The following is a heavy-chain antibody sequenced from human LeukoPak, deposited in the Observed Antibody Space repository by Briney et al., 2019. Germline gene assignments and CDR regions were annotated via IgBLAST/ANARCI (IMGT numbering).Heavy chain of an antibody. V-gene: IGHV4-59*01. CDR2: IYYSGST. J-gene: IGHJ3*02. CDR1: GGSISGYY. D-gene: IGHD3-10*01. Sequence: SETLSLTCTVSGGSISGYYWSWIRQPPGKGLEWLGYIYYSGSTKYNPSLKSRVTISVDTSKNQFSLKLSSVTAADTAVYYCASISFGDRDPDAFDIWGQGTMVTVSS. CDR3: ASISFGDRDPDAFDI.